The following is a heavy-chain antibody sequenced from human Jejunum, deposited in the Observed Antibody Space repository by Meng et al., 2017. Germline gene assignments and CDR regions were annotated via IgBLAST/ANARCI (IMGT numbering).Heavy chain of an antibody. V-gene: IGHV3-23*01. CDR3: AKITRGEEQWQVHGYFDF. CDR1: GFTFRSYA. D-gene: IGHD6-19*01. Sequence: GESLKISCAASGFTFRSYALSWVRPAPGKGLEWVSGLSVSGTSTYYADSVKGRFTISRDNSKNTLYLQMNSLRAEDTAVYYCAKITRGEEQWQVHGYFDFWGQGTQVTVSS. CDR2: LSVSGTST. J-gene: IGHJ4*02.